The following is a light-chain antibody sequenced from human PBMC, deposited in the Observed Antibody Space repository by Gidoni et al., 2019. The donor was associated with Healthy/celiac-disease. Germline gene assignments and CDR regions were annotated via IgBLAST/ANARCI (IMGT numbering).Light chain of an antibody. J-gene: IGLJ3*02. CDR3: QTWGTGIHWV. V-gene: IGLV4-69*01. Sequence: QLVLTQSPSASASLGASVKLTCTQSSGHSSYAIAWHQQQPEKGPRYLMKLNSDGSHSKGDGIPDRFLGSSSGAERYLTISSLQSEDEADYYCQTWGTGIHWVLGGGTKLTVL. CDR2: LNSDGSH. CDR1: SGHSSYA.